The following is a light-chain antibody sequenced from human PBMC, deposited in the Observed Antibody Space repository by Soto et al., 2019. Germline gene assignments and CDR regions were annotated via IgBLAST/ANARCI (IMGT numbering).Light chain of an antibody. CDR1: QSISSW. V-gene: IGKV1-5*01. J-gene: IGKJ1*01. Sequence: DIQMTQSPATLSASVGDRVTITCRASQSISSWLAWYQQKPGKVPKLLIDDASSLESGVPSRFSGSRSGTEFTRTISSLQPDDFATYYCQQYNTYPWTFGQGTKVEVK. CDR3: QQYNTYPWT. CDR2: DAS.